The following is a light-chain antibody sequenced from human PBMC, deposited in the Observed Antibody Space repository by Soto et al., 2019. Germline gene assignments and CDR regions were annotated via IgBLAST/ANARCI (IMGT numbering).Light chain of an antibody. CDR3: QQYNNWPLT. J-gene: IGKJ4*01. CDR1: QSVSSN. Sequence: IVMTQAPATLSVSPGEGATVSCRASQSVSSNLTWYQQKPGQAPRLLIYGASTTATGIPARFSGSGSGTEFTLTISSLQSEDFAVYYCQQYNNWPLTFGGGTKVDIK. CDR2: GAS. V-gene: IGKV3-15*01.